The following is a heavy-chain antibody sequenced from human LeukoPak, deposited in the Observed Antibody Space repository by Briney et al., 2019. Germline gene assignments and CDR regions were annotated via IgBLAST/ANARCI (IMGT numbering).Heavy chain of an antibody. J-gene: IGHJ6*02. D-gene: IGHD3-3*01. CDR1: GGTFSSYA. V-gene: IGHV1-69*13. Sequence: ASVKVSCKASGGTFSSYAISWVRQAPGQGLEWMGGIIPIFGTANYAQKFQGRVTITADESTSTAYMELSSLRSEDTAVYYCARVTIFGVVFYYYGMDVWGQGTKVTVSS. CDR3: ARVTIFGVVFYYYGMDV. CDR2: IIPIFGTA.